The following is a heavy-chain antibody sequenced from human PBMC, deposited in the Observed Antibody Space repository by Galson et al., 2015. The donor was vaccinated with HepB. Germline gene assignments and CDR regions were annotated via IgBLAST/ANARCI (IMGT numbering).Heavy chain of an antibody. CDR2: INAGNGNT. CDR1: GYTFTSYA. Sequence: SVKASCKASGYTFTSYAMHWVRQAPGQRLEWMGWINAGNGNTKYSQKFQGRVTITRDTSASTAYMELSSLRSEDTAVYYCARVFSQQLPYGGGSYYFDYWGQGTLVTVSS. CDR3: ARVFSQQLPYGGGSYYFDY. D-gene: IGHD6-13*01. J-gene: IGHJ4*02. V-gene: IGHV1-3*01.